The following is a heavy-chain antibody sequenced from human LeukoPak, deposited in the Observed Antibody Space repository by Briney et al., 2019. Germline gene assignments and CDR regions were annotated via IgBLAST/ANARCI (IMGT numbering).Heavy chain of an antibody. CDR2: IYYSGST. D-gene: IGHD3-10*01. Sequence: PSETLSLTCTVSGASISSSSYYWGWIRQPPGKGLEWIGNIYYSGSTYYNPSLKSRVTISLDTSKNHFSLNLSSVTAADTAVYYCASVRRGFGESSKYYAYYYMGVWGKGTTVTFSS. CDR1: GASISSSSYY. CDR3: ASVRRGFGESSKYYAYYYMGV. V-gene: IGHV4-39*02. J-gene: IGHJ6*03.